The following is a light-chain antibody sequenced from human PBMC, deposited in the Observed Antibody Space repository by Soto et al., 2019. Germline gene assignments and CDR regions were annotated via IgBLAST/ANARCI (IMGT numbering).Light chain of an antibody. CDR2: GTN. Sequence: QAVVTQEPSLTVSPGGTVTLTCASSTGAVTSHYYPNWVQQKPGQAPRPLIYGTNNKHSWTPARFSGSLLGGKAVLTLSDVQPDDEADYYCLLYDSGAVQWVFGGGTKVTVL. CDR3: LLYDSGAVQWV. J-gene: IGLJ3*02. CDR1: TGAVTSHYY. V-gene: IGLV7-43*01.